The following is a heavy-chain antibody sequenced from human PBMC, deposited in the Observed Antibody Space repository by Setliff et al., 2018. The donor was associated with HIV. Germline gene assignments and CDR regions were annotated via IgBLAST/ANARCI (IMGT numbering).Heavy chain of an antibody. CDR2: VRAGGGST. J-gene: IGHJ4*02. Sequence: LRLSCAASGIVFSSYTMTWVRQAPGKGLEWVSAVRAGGGSTFYADSVKGRFTISRDDSKNTLYLQMNSLRAEDTAVYYCASARIPTGGTSTSFDYWGQGTLVTVSS. V-gene: IGHV3-23*01. D-gene: IGHD1-1*01. CDR1: GIVFSSYT. CDR3: ASARIPTGGTSTSFDY.